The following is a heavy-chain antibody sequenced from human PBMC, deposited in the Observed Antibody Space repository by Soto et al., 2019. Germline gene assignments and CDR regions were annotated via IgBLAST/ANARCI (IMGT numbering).Heavy chain of an antibody. CDR1: GFTFSSYG. V-gene: IGHV3-33*01. Sequence: QVQLVESGGGVVQPGRSLRLSCAASGFTFSSYGMHWVRQAPGKGLEWVAVIWYDGSNKYYADSVKGRFTISRDNSKNTLYLQMNSLRAEDTAVYYCARELYYDFWSGYYTATYYYYGMDVWGQGTTVTVSS. D-gene: IGHD3-3*01. CDR3: ARELYYDFWSGYYTATYYYYGMDV. CDR2: IWYDGSNK. J-gene: IGHJ6*02.